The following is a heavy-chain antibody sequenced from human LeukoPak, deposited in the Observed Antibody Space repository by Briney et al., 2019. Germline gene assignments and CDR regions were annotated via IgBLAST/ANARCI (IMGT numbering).Heavy chain of an antibody. V-gene: IGHV5-51*01. J-gene: IGHJ3*02. D-gene: IGHD3-22*01. Sequence: AGESLKISCKGSGYSFTSYWIGWVRPMPGKGLEWMGIIYPGDSDTRYSPSFQGQVTISADKSISTAYLQWSSLKASDTAMYYCARPGGTGYDSSHGAFDIWGQGTMVTVSS. CDR1: GYSFTSYW. CDR2: IYPGDSDT. CDR3: ARPGGTGYDSSHGAFDI.